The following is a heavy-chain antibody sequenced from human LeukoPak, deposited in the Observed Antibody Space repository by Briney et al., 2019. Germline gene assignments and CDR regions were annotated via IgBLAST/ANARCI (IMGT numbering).Heavy chain of an antibody. CDR3: AKGGKWDVTPFDY. CDR1: GFTVSNTY. J-gene: IGHJ4*02. V-gene: IGHV3-23*01. D-gene: IGHD1-26*01. Sequence: GGSLRLSCAASGFTVSNTYMSWVRQAPGKGLEWVSTISGGGGSTYYADSVKGRFTISRDNSKNTLYLQVNSLRAEDTAVYCCAKGGKWDVTPFDYWGQGTLVTVSS. CDR2: ISGGGGST.